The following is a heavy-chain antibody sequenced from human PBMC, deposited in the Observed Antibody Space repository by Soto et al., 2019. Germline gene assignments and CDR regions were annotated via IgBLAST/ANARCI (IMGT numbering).Heavy chain of an antibody. CDR1: GGTFSSYA. V-gene: IGHV1-69*06. J-gene: IGHJ4*02. CDR2: IIPIFGTA. Sequence: SVKVSCKASGGTFSSYAISWVRQAPGQGLEWMGGIIPIFGTANYAQKFQGRVTITADKSTSTAYMELSSLRSEDTAVYYCAREAMIDHKIDYWGQGTLVAVSS. D-gene: IGHD3-22*01. CDR3: AREAMIDHKIDY.